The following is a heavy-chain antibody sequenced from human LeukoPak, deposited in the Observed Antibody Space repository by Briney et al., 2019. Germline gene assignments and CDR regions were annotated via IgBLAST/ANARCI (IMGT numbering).Heavy chain of an antibody. Sequence: AASVKVSCKASGGTFSSYAISWVRQAPGQGLEWMGGIIPIFGTANYAQKFQGRVTITADESTSTAYMELSSLRSEDTAVYYCAREGLGELAGPNYFDYWGQGILVTVSS. CDR2: IIPIFGTA. CDR1: GGTFSSYA. V-gene: IGHV1-69*13. J-gene: IGHJ4*02. D-gene: IGHD3-16*01. CDR3: AREGLGELAGPNYFDY.